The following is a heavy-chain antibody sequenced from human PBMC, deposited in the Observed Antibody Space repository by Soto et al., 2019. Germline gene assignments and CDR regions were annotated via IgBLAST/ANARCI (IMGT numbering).Heavy chain of an antibody. D-gene: IGHD3-22*01. CDR1: GASVSSGSYS. CDR3: ARLDYQSSGSYAFDI. Sequence: QLQLQESDSGLVRPAQTLSLTCAVSGASVSSGSYSWSWIRQPPGQGLEWIGFYLQGGDAYYNPSLESRVTISVDRSKNQFSLKLRSVTAADTAVYYCARLDYQSSGSYAFDIWGQGTTVTVSS. V-gene: IGHV4-30-2*01. CDR2: YLQGGDA. J-gene: IGHJ3*02.